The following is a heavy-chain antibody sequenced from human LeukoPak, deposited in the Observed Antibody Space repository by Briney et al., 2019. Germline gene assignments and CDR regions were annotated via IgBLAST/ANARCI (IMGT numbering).Heavy chain of an antibody. D-gene: IGHD4-17*01. J-gene: IGHJ4*02. CDR2: INHSGST. CDR1: GGSFSGYY. CDR3: ARVTPYGEDY. Sequence: TSETLSLTCAVYGGSFSGYYWSWIRQPPGKGLEWIGEINHSGSTNYNPSLKSRVTISVDTSKNQFSLKLSSVTAADTAVYYCARVTPYGEDYWGQGTLVTVSS. V-gene: IGHV4-34*01.